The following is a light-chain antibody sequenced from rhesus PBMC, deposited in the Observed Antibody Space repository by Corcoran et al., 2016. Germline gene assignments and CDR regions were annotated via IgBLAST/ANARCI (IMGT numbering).Light chain of an antibody. CDR3: PPSYCTPFP. CDR2: KAS. Sequence: DIQMTQSPSSLSASVGDRVTITCRASENGNNKLHWNQQKPGKAPKLLIDKASTLQSGVPSRFSGRGSGTAFTLTISRLQPEDFATYYCPPSYCTPFPFGPGTKLDIK. J-gene: IGKJ3*01. V-gene: IGKV1-74*01. CDR1: ENGNNK.